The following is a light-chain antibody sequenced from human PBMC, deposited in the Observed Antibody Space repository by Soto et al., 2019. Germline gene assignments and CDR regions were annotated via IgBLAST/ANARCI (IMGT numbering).Light chain of an antibody. CDR2: WAS. V-gene: IGKV4-1*01. Sequence: DIVMTQSPDSLAVSLGERATINCKSSQSVFYSSNNKNYLAWYQQKPGQPPKLLIYWASTRESGVPDRFSGSGSGTDFTLTISSLQADDVAVYYCQQYYRPWTFGQGNKVEIK. J-gene: IGKJ1*01. CDR3: QQYYRPWT. CDR1: QSVFYSSNNKNY.